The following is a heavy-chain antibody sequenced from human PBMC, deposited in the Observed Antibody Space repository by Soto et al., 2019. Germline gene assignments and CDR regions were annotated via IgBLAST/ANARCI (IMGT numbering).Heavy chain of an antibody. D-gene: IGHD2-8*02. CDR2: ISKDGGVK. J-gene: IGHJ4*02. CDR3: TGEVASGY. Sequence: QVQLVESGGGVVQPGRSLRLSCAASGFTFSSYGRHWVRQAPGKGLEWGAVISKDGGVKYYAGSVKGRFTISRDNSKNTLYLQMNSLGAEDTAAYYCTGEVASGYWGQGTLVTVSS. CDR1: GFTFSSYG. V-gene: IGHV3-30*03.